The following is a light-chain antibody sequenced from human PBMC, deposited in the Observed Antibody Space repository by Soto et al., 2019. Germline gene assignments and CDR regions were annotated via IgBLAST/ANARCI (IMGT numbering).Light chain of an antibody. Sequence: QSVLTQPPSASGAPGQRVTISCSGSYSNVGDNTVDWYQHLPGSAPKLLIYKNDQRPSGIPDQFSASKSGTSASLAISGLQSGHEADYYCAAWDDIRNTHVFGTGTKVTVL. J-gene: IGLJ1*01. CDR3: AAWDDIRNTHV. V-gene: IGLV1-44*01. CDR1: YSNVGDNT. CDR2: KND.